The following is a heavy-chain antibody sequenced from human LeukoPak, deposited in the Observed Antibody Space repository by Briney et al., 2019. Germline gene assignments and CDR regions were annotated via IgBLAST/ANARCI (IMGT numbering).Heavy chain of an antibody. CDR3: ASCSSGTFPCDY. CDR1: GYTFTSYG. Sequence: ASVKVSCKASGYTFTSYGISWVRQAPGQGLEWMGWISAYNGNTNYAQKLQGRVTMTTDISTSTAYMELRSLRSDDTAVYYCASCSSGTFPCDYWGQGTLVTVSS. J-gene: IGHJ4*02. V-gene: IGHV1-18*01. D-gene: IGHD2-2*01. CDR2: ISAYNGNT.